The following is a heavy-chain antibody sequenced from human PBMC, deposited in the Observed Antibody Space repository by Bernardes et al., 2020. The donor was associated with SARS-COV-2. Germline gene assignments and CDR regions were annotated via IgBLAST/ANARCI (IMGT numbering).Heavy chain of an antibody. J-gene: IGHJ6*02. CDR1: GGSISSYY. Sequence: SETLSLTCTVSGGSISSYYWSWIRQPPGKGLEWIGYIYYSGSTNYNPSLKSRVTISVDTSKNQFSLKLSSVTAADTAVYYCARVGADQAIFYYYGMDVWGQGTTVTVSS. CDR3: ARVGADQAIFYYYGMDV. D-gene: IGHD2-21*01. CDR2: IYYSGST. V-gene: IGHV4-59*01.